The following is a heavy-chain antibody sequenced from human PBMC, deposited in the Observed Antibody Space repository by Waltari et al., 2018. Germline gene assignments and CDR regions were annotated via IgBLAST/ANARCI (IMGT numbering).Heavy chain of an antibody. Sequence: QLQLQESGPGLVKPSETLSLTCTVSGGSISSSSYYWGWIRQPPGKGLEWIGSIDYIGSPSYNPSLKSRVTISVDTSKNQFSLKLSSVTAADTAVYYCARLGVVVVPAAIGSFDLWGRGTLVTVSS. CDR1: GGSISSSSYY. J-gene: IGHJ2*01. CDR2: IDYIGSP. D-gene: IGHD2-2*01. CDR3: ARLGVVVVPAAIGSFDL. V-gene: IGHV4-39*01.